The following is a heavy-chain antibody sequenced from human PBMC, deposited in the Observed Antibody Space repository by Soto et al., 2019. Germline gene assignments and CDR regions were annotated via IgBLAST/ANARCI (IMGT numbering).Heavy chain of an antibody. CDR3: ASRDIVASAGAFDI. CDR2: IWYDGSNK. D-gene: IGHD5-12*01. V-gene: IGHV3-33*01. Sequence: QVQLVESGGGVVQPGRSLRLSCAASGFTFSSYGMHWVRQAPGKGLEWVAVIWYDGSNKYYADSVKGRFTISRDNSKNTLYLQMNSLRAEDTAVYYCASRDIVASAGAFDIWGQGTMVTVSS. J-gene: IGHJ3*02. CDR1: GFTFSSYG.